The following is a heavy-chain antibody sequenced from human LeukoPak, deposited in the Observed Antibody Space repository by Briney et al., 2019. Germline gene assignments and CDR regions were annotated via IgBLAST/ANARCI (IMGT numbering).Heavy chain of an antibody. V-gene: IGHV3-74*01. D-gene: IGHD1/OR15-1a*01. CDR3: ARGWNTTPRSGFDI. Sequence: GGSLRLSCAASEFTISRYWMHWVRQAPGKGLVWVSNINNDGSITTYADSVKGRFTISRDNVKNTLFLQMNSLGAEDTALYYCARGWNTTPRSGFDIWGLGTMVTVSS. CDR2: INNDGSIT. J-gene: IGHJ3*02. CDR1: EFTISRYW.